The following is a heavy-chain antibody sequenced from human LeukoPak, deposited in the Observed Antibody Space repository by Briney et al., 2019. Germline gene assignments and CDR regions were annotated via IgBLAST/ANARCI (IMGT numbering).Heavy chain of an antibody. CDR2: ISSGGGST. D-gene: IGHD6-19*01. J-gene: IGHJ4*02. Sequence: GGSLRLSCAASGFTFSSYAMNWVRQAPGKGLEWFSVISSGGGSTYYADSVKGRFTVSRDNSKNTMYLHMNSLTAEDTAVYYCANSAVAGTRPFDYWGQGTLVTVSS. CDR1: GFTFSSYA. V-gene: IGHV3-23*01. CDR3: ANSAVAGTRPFDY.